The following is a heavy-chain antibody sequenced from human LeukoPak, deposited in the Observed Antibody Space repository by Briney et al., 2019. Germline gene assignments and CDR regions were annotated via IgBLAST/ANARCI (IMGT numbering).Heavy chain of an antibody. Sequence: GGSLRLSCAASGFTFSSYGVPWVRQTPGKGLEWVALIWYDGSNEYYADSVKGRFTISRDNSKNTLYLQMNSLRAEDTAVYYCARVDSYCSGGGCYYYYGMDVWGQGTTVTVSS. J-gene: IGHJ6*02. CDR2: IWYDGSNE. CDR1: GFTFSSYG. V-gene: IGHV3-33*08. CDR3: ARVDSYCSGGGCYYYYGMDV. D-gene: IGHD2-15*01.